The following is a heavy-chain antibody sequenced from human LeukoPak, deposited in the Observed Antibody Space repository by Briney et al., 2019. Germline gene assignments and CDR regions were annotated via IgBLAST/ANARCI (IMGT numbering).Heavy chain of an antibody. CDR2: ISYSGST. D-gene: IGHD6-6*01. CDR1: GGSITVYY. V-gene: IGHV4-59*12. J-gene: IGHJ4*02. Sequence: PSETLSLTCSVSGGSITVYYWNWIRQSPGEGLEWIGSISYSGSTNYNPSLKSRVTISIDTSKNRFSLKVSSVIAADTAMYYCARGGSRSYTSSTLDYWGQGTLVTVSS. CDR3: ARGGSRSYTSSTLDY.